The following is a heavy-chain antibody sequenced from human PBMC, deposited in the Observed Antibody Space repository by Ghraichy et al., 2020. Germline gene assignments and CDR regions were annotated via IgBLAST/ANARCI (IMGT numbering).Heavy chain of an antibody. CDR2: MSYSGST. CDR1: GGAISTSSYY. D-gene: IGHD1-26*01. V-gene: IGHV4-39*01. Sequence: SQTLSLTCTVSGGAISTSSYYWGWIRQPPGEGLEWIGSMSYSGSTYYNPSLKSRVTISVDTSKNQFSLKLSSVAAADTAVFYCARRTGSSAYFDYWGQATLVTVSS. CDR3: ARRTGSSAYFDY. J-gene: IGHJ4*02.